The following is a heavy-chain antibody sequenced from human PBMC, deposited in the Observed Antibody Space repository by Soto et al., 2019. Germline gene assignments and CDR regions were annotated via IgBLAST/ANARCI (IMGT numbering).Heavy chain of an antibody. CDR3: ASLNWEVPATGP. D-gene: IGHD2-2*01. CDR1: GFTYSAYY. CDR2: IKDDGTKT. V-gene: IGHV3-7*03. Sequence: PGGSLGLSCSASGFTYSAYYMNWVRQAPGKGLEWVANIKDDGTKTFYADSVRGRFTISRDNAKNSLYLQMNSLRAEDTAVYYCASLNWEVPATGPWGRGTLVTVSS. J-gene: IGHJ4*02.